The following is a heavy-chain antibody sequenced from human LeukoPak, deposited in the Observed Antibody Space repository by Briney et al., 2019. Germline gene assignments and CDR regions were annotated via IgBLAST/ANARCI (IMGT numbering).Heavy chain of an antibody. CDR3: ARDRGPYDYVWGSYRYYFDY. Sequence: SQTLSLTCTVSGGSISSGGYYWSWIRQPAGKGLEYIGRIYSTGSTNYNPSLKSRVTISVDTSKNQFSLKLSSVTAADTAVYYCARDRGPYDYVWGSYRYYFDYWGQGTLVTVSS. V-gene: IGHV4-61*02. D-gene: IGHD3-16*02. CDR2: IYSTGST. CDR1: GGSISSGGYY. J-gene: IGHJ4*02.